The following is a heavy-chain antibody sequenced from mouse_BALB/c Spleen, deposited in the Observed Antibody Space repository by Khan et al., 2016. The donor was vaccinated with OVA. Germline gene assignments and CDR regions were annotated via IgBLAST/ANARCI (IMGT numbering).Heavy chain of an antibody. V-gene: IGHV1-39*01. J-gene: IGHJ1*01. CDR1: GYSFTGYN. CDR2: IDPYYGGI. Sequence: EVQLQQSGPELEKPGASVKISCKASGYSFTGYNMNWVKQSNGKSLEWIGNIDPYYGGISYNQKSKGKATLTVDKSSSTAYMQLKSLTSEDSAVYYCARSTWYFDVWGAGTTVTVSS. CDR3: ARSTWYFDV.